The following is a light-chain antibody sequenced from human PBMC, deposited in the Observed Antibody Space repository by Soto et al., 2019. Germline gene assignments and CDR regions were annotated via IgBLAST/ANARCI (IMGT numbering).Light chain of an antibody. CDR3: QNYNSYSEA. J-gene: IGKJ1*01. CDR1: QTISSW. Sequence: DIQITHSPSTLSASVGDRVTITFRASQTISSWLAWYQQKPGKAPKLLIYKASTLKSGVPSRFSGSGSGTECTLTISSLQPDDFATYYCQNYNSYSEACGQGTRGDIK. CDR2: KAS. V-gene: IGKV1-5*03.